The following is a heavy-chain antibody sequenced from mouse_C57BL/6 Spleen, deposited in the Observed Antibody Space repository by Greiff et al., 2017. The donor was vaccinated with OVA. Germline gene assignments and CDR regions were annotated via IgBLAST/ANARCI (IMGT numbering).Heavy chain of an antibody. J-gene: IGHJ4*01. CDR2: IRSKSNNYAT. V-gene: IGHV10-1*01. CDR1: GFSFNTYA. Sequence: EVQRVESGGGLVQPKGSLKLSCAASGFSFNTYAMNWVRQAPGKGLEWVARIRSKSNNYATYYADSVKDRFTISRDDSESMLYLQMNNLKTEDTAMYYCVRSTDAMDYWGQGTSVTVSS. CDR3: VRSTDAMDY.